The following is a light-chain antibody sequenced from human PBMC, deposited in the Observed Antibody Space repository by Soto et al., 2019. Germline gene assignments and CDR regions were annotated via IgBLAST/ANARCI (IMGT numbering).Light chain of an antibody. J-gene: IGKJ1*01. V-gene: IGKV1-5*03. CDR1: QSISIW. CDR2: KAS. CDR3: QQYNSEST. Sequence: IQMTQSPSTLSASVGDRVTITCRASQSISIWLAWYQQKPGKAPKLLIYKASSLDSEVPSRFSGSGSGTEFTLTINSLQPDDSATYYCQQYNSESTFGQGTKVEIK.